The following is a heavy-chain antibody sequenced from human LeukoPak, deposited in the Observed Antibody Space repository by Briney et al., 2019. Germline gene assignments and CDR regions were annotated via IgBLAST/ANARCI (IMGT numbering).Heavy chain of an antibody. CDR1: GFPFSSYW. CDR3: TTEYYYDSSGLFDY. V-gene: IGHV3-15*01. Sequence: GGSLRLSCVASGFPFSSYWMTWVRQAPGKGLEWVGRIKSKRDGGTTDYAAPVNGRFTISRDDSKNTLYLQMNSLKTEDTAVYYCTTEYYYDSSGLFDYWGQGTLVTVSS. J-gene: IGHJ4*02. CDR2: IKSKRDGGTT. D-gene: IGHD3-22*01.